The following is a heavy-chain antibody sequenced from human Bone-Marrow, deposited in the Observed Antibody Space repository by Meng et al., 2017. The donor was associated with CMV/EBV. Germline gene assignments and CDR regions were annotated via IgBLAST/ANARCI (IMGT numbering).Heavy chain of an antibody. CDR1: GGSVSSGSYY. J-gene: IGHJ4*02. CDR2: IYYSGST. CDR3: ARVPAARRLIFDY. D-gene: IGHD2-2*01. V-gene: IGHV4-61*01. Sequence: GSLRLSCTVSGGSVSSGSYYWSWIRQPPGKGLEWIGYIYYSGSTNYNPSLKSRVTISVDTSKNQFSLKLSSVTAADTAVYYCARVPAARRLIFDYWGQGTLVTVSS.